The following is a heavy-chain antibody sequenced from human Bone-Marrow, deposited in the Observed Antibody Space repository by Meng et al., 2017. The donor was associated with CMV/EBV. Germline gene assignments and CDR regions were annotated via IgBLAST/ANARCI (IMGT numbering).Heavy chain of an antibody. D-gene: IGHD6-19*01. Sequence: GGSLRLSCAASGFTFSSYAMHWVRQAPGKGLEWVAVISYDGSNKYYADSVKGRFTISRDNSKNTLYLQMNSLRAEDTAVYYCARDLKDSSGWYYFDYWGQGTRVTVYS. CDR2: ISYDGSNK. CDR3: ARDLKDSSGWYYFDY. V-gene: IGHV3-30*04. CDR1: GFTFSSYA. J-gene: IGHJ4*02.